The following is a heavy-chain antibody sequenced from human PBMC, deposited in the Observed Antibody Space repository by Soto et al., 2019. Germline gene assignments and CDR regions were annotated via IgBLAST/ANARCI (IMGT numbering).Heavy chain of an antibody. CDR3: AKMSSENYYDPVFS. V-gene: IGHV3-11*01. CDR2: ISSSGNTI. Sequence: QVQLVESGGGLVKTSESLTIACAASGFTFSDYYMSWVRQAPGKGLAWVSYISSSGNTIYYADSVKGRFTICRDNAKNSVYLQMNSLRAEDTALYFCAKMSSENYYDPVFSWGQGTLVTVSS. D-gene: IGHD3-22*01. J-gene: IGHJ4*02. CDR1: GFTFSDYY.